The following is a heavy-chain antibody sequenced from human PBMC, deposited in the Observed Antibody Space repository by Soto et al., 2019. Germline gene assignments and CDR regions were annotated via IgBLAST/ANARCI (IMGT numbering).Heavy chain of an antibody. CDR1: RYSFSSGYY. Sequence: SETLSLTGAISRYSFSSGYYWGWFWPPPGKGLEWIGSIYPSESTYYNPYLKSRVTISVDTSKNQFSLKLSSVTAAATAVYSCASGLRDSSGSTADDWGQGTLVSVSS. V-gene: IGHV4-38-2*01. J-gene: IGHJ4*02. CDR2: IYPSEST. CDR3: ASGLRDSSGSTADD. D-gene: IGHD3-22*01.